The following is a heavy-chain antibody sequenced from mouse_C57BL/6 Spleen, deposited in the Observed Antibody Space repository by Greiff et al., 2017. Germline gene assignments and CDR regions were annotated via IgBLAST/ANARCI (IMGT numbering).Heavy chain of an antibody. CDR3: ARGGGYRTWFAY. J-gene: IGHJ3*01. CDR2: ISYDGSN. V-gene: IGHV3-6*01. D-gene: IGHD2-2*01. Sequence: EVQLQESGPGLVKPSQSLSLTCSVTGYSITSGYYWNWIRQFPGNKLEWMGYISYDGSNNYNPSLKNRISITRDTSKNQFFLKLNSVTTEDTATYYCARGGGYRTWFAYWGQGTLVTVSA. CDR1: GYSITSGYY.